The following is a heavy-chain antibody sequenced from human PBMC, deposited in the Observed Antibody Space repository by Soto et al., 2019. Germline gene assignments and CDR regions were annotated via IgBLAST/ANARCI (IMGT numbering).Heavy chain of an antibody. J-gene: IGHJ5*02. CDR1: GFTFDDYA. D-gene: IGHD3-3*01. V-gene: IGHV3-9*01. CDR3: AKDQYYDFWSGPNWFDP. Sequence: ESGGGLVQPGRSLRLSCAASGFTFDDYAMHWVRQAPGKGLEWVSGISWNSGSIGYADSVKGRFTISRDNAKNSLYLQMNSLRAEDTALYYCAKDQYYDFWSGPNWFDPWGQGTLVTVSS. CDR2: ISWNSGSI.